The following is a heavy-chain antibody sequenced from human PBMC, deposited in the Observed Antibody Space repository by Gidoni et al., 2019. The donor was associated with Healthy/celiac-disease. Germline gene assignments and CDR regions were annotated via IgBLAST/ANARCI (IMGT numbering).Heavy chain of an antibody. Sequence: QVQLQESGPGLVKPSETLSLTCTVSGGSISSYYWSWIRQPPGKGLEWIGYIYYSGSTNYNPSLKSRVTISVDTSKNQFSLKLSSVTAADTAVYYCARSYYYDSSTNWFDPWGQGTLVTVSS. CDR3: ARSYYYDSSTNWFDP. CDR2: IYYSGST. V-gene: IGHV4-59*01. J-gene: IGHJ5*02. D-gene: IGHD3-22*01. CDR1: GGSISSYY.